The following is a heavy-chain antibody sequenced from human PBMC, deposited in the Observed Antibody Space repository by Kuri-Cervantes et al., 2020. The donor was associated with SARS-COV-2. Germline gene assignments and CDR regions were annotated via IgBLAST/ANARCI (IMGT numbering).Heavy chain of an antibody. J-gene: IGHJ3*02. Sequence: SQTLSLTCAFYGESFSGYYWNWIRQSPGKGLEWIGEVNHRGSTNYNPSLKSRVTISVDTSKNQFSPKLSSVTAADTAVYCCAARVVTTWGAFDIWGQGTMVTVSS. D-gene: IGHD4-23*01. CDR2: VNHRGST. CDR3: AARVVTTWGAFDI. CDR1: GESFSGYY. V-gene: IGHV4-34*01.